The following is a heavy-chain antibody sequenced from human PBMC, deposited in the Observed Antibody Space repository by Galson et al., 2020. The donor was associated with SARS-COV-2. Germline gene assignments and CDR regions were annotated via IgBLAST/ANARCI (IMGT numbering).Heavy chain of an antibody. CDR3: ARALGDLNYYYYMDV. V-gene: IGHV4-34*01. Sequence: SETLSLTCAVYGGSFSGYYWSWIRQPPGKGLEWIGEINHSGSTNYNPSLKSRVTISVDTSKNQFSLKLSSVTAADTAVYYCARALGDLNYYYYMDVWGKGTTVTVSS. J-gene: IGHJ6*03. CDR1: GGSFSGYY. CDR2: INHSGST. D-gene: IGHD1-26*01.